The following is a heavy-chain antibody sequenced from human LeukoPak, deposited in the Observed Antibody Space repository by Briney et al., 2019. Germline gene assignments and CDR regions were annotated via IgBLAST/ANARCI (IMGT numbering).Heavy chain of an antibody. D-gene: IGHD1-26*01. CDR2: ISWNSGSI. CDR1: GFTFDDYA. Sequence: GGSLRPSCAASGFTFDDYAMHWVRQAPGKGLEWVSGISWNSGSIGYVDSVKGRFTISRDNAKNSLYLQMNSLRAEDTALYYCAKDMSYSGSSLDYWGRGTLVTVSS. J-gene: IGHJ4*02. CDR3: AKDMSYSGSSLDY. V-gene: IGHV3-9*01.